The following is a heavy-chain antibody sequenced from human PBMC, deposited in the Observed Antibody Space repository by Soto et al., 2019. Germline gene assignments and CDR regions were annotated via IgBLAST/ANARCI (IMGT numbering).Heavy chain of an antibody. Sequence: SETLSLTCTVSGGSISSYYWSWIRQPPGKGLEWIGYIYYSGSTNYNPSLKSRVTISVDTSKNQFSLKLSSVTAADTAVYYCARAVARIFPFDYWGQGTLVTVSS. CDR2: IYYSGST. CDR1: GGSISSYY. V-gene: IGHV4-59*01. J-gene: IGHJ4*02. CDR3: ARAVARIFPFDY. D-gene: IGHD6-19*01.